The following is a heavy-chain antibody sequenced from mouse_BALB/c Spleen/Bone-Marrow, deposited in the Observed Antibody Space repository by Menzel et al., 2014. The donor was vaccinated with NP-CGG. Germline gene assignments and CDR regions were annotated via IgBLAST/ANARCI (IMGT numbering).Heavy chain of an antibody. CDR3: ARSGLYYGNYLYAMDF. V-gene: IGHV1-18*01. D-gene: IGHD2-1*01. J-gene: IGHJ4*01. Sequence: EVQLKESGPELVKPGASVKISCKASGYSFTGYTMNWVKQSHGKNLEWIGLINPYNGGTSYNQKFKGRAALTVDKSSSTAYMELLSLTSEDSAVYYCARSGLYYGNYLYAMDFWGQGTSVTVSS. CDR1: GYSFTGYT. CDR2: INPYNGGT.